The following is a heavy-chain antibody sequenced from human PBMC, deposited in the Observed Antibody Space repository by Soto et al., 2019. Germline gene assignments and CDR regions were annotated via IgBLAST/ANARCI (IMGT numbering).Heavy chain of an antibody. J-gene: IGHJ4*02. Sequence: WGSLRLSCAASGFTFISSGIHFFRQAPCKWLEWVAVISYDGSNKFYADSVKGRFTISRDNFRNTLYLQMNSLRAEDTAVYYCAKEFHSWNYFDYWGQGTLVTVSS. D-gene: IGHD1-20*01. CDR3: AKEFHSWNYFDY. CDR2: ISYDGSNK. V-gene: IGHV3-30*18. CDR1: GFTFISSG.